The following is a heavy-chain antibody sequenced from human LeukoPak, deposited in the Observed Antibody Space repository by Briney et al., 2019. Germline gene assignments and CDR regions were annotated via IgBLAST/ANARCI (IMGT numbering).Heavy chain of an antibody. CDR3: ARQPSWFGELLLTGFDP. D-gene: IGHD3-10*01. V-gene: IGHV1-8*01. CDR2: MNPNSGNT. Sequence: GASVKVSCKASGYTFTSYDINWVRQAPGQGLEWLGWMNPNSGNTGYAQKFQGRVTMTRNTSISTAYMELSSLRSEDTAVYYCARQPSWFGELLLTGFDPWGQGTLVTVSS. CDR1: GYTFTSYD. J-gene: IGHJ5*02.